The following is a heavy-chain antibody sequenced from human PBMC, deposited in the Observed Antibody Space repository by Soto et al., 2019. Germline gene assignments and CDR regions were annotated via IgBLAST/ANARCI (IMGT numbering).Heavy chain of an antibody. V-gene: IGHV4-34*01. CDR3: ARGHIAARPHSDY. CDR1: GGSFSGYY. Sequence: PSETLSLTCAVYGGSFSGYYWSWIRQPPGKGLEWIGEINHSGSTNYNPSLKSRVTISVDTSKNQFSLKLSSVTAANTAVYYCARGHIAARPHSDYWGKGTLVTVSS. CDR2: INHSGST. D-gene: IGHD6-6*01. J-gene: IGHJ4*02.